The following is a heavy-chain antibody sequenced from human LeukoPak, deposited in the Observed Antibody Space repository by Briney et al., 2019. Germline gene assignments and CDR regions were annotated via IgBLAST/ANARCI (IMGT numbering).Heavy chain of an antibody. CDR2: ISYDESNK. CDR3: AGEGVAIRDYFDY. Sequence: GGSLRLSCAASGFTFSSYTMHWVRQAPGKGLEWVAIISYDESNKYYADSVKGRFTISRDNSKNTRYLQMNSLRAEDTAVYYCAGEGVAIRDYFDYWGQGTLVTVSS. D-gene: IGHD5-12*01. J-gene: IGHJ4*02. V-gene: IGHV3-30*04. CDR1: GFTFSSYT.